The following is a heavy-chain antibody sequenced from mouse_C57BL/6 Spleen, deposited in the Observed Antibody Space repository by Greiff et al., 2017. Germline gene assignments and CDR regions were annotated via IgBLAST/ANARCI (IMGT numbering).Heavy chain of an antibody. CDR2: IHPNSGRT. CDR3: ARDGYDGYAMDY. CDR1: GYTFTSYW. J-gene: IGHJ4*01. V-gene: IGHV1-64*01. D-gene: IGHD2-2*01. Sequence: QVQLQQPGAELVKPGASVKLSCKASGYTFTSYWMNWVKQRPGQGLEWIGMIHPNSGRTNYNEKFKSKATLTVDNSSSTAYMQHSSLTSEDSAVYYCARDGYDGYAMDYWGQGTSVTVSS.